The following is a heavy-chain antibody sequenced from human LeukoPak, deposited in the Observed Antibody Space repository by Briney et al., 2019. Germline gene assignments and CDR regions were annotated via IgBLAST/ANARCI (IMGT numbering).Heavy chain of an antibody. CDR2: IYYSGRT. Sequence: SETLPLTCSVSGDSVSRSDSYWDWIRQPPGKGLEWIGTIYYSGRTYYSPSLKSRVTMSVAPSNNQFSLNLRSVTAADTALYYCARRRYYDGSGYLEWGQGTLLSVSS. CDR3: ARRRYYDGSGYLE. D-gene: IGHD3-22*01. V-gene: IGHV4-39*01. J-gene: IGHJ1*01. CDR1: GDSVSRSDSY.